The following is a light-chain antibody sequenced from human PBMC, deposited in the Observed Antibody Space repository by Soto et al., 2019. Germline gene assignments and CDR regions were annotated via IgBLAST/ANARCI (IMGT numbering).Light chain of an antibody. Sequence: QSALTQPPSASGSPGQSVTISCTGTSSDVGGYNYVSWYQQHPGKAPKLMIYEVTKRPSGVPDRFSGSKSGNTASLTVSGLXAEDEADYFCCSHAGDNTYVFVTGTKV. CDR1: SSDVGGYNY. J-gene: IGLJ1*01. CDR3: CSHAGDNTYV. CDR2: EVT. V-gene: IGLV2-8*01.